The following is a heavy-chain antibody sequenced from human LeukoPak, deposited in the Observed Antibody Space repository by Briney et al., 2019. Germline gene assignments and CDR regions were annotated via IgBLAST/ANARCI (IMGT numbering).Heavy chain of an antibody. J-gene: IGHJ4*02. CDR1: GYTFPSYD. CDR3: ARGPKWSGSYYYFDY. CDR2: MNPNSGNT. V-gene: IGHV1-8*01. D-gene: IGHD1-26*01. Sequence: GASVKVSCKTSGYTFPSYDINWVRQATGQGLEWMGRMNPNSGNTGYAQKFQGRVTITRNTSITTAYMELSSLRSEDTAVYYCARGPKWSGSYYYFDYWGQGTLVTVSS.